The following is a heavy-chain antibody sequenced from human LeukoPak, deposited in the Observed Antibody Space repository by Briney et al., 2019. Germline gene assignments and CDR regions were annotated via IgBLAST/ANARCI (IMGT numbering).Heavy chain of an antibody. J-gene: IGHJ4*02. CDR2: IYPGDPDT. Sequence: NHGESLQISCKGSGYSFTSYWIAWVRQLPGKGLEWMGIIYPGDPDTRYSPSFQGQVTISADKSISTAYLQWSSLKASDTAMYYCARTYDSSPTGYFDYWGQGTLVTVSS. V-gene: IGHV5-51*01. CDR1: GYSFTSYW. D-gene: IGHD3-22*01. CDR3: ARTYDSSPTGYFDY.